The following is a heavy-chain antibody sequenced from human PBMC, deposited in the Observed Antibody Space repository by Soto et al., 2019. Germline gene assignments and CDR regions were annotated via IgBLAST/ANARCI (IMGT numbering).Heavy chain of an antibody. CDR2: IRSKANSYAT. J-gene: IGHJ4*02. Sequence: EVQLVESGGGLVQPGGSLKLSCAASGFTFSGSAMHWVRQASGKGLEWVGRIRSKANSYATAYAASVKGRFTFSRDDSRNTAYLQMNSLKTEDTAVYYCTSGSHGNYWGQGTLVTVSS. CDR3: TSGSHGNY. CDR1: GFTFSGSA. V-gene: IGHV3-73*01. D-gene: IGHD1-26*01.